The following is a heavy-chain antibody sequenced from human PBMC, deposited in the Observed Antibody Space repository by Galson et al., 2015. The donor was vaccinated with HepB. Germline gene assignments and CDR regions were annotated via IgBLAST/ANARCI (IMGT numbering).Heavy chain of an antibody. D-gene: IGHD2-8*02. CDR3: TTDVYYSTYWSWLDP. V-gene: IGHV3-15*07. J-gene: IGHJ5*02. CDR2: IKSKTDGGTT. CDR1: GFTFSNAW. Sequence: SLRLSCAASGFTFSNAWMNWVRQAPGMGLEWVGRIKSKTDGGTTDYAAPVKGRFTISRDDSKNTLYLQMNSLKAEDTAVYYCTTDVYYSTYWSWLDPWGQGTLVTVSS.